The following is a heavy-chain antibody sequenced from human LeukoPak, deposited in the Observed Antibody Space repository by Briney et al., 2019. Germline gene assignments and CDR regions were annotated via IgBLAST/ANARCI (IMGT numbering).Heavy chain of an antibody. V-gene: IGHV3-23*01. Sequence: GGSLRLSCAASGFTFSSYAMSWVRQAPGKGLEWVSAISGSGGSTYYADSVKGRFTISRDNSKNTLYLQMNSLRAEDTAVYYCANPPAGSGGYYGNWGQGTLVTVSS. CDR1: GFTFSSYA. CDR2: ISGSGGST. CDR3: ANPPAGSGGYYGN. J-gene: IGHJ4*02. D-gene: IGHD1-26*01.